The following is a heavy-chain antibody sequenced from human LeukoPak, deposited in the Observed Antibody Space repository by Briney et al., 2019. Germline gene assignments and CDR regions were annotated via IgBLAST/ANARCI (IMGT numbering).Heavy chain of an antibody. CDR2: IKSITDGGTT. Sequence: PGGSLRLSCAASGFTFTNAWMYWVRQAPGKGPEWVGRIKSITDGGTTDYAAPVKGRFTISRDASKNTLYLQMNSLKTEDTAVYYCTTQGTGYYYFDYWGQGTLVTVSS. D-gene: IGHD3-9*01. V-gene: IGHV3-15*01. CDR3: TTQGTGYYYFDY. J-gene: IGHJ4*02. CDR1: GFTFTNAW.